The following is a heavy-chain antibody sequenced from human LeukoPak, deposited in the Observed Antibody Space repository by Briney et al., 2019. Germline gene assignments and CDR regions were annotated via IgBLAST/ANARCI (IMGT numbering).Heavy chain of an antibody. CDR2: ISCDGSNK. D-gene: IGHD3-22*01. CDR1: GFTFSSYA. J-gene: IGHJ4*02. Sequence: PGRSLRLSCAASGFTFSSYAMHWVRQAPGKGLEWVAVISCDGSNKYYADSVKGRFTISRDSSKNTLYLQMNSLRAEDTAVYYCARAADYYYGSSGYLLDYWGQGTLVTVSS. V-gene: IGHV3-30*04. CDR3: ARAADYYYGSSGYLLDY.